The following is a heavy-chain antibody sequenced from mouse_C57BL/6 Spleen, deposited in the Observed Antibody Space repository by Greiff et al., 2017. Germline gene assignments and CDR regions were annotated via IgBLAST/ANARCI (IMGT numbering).Heavy chain of an antibody. CDR3: ASGGYSNYDYYAMDY. CDR2: IYPGDGDT. V-gene: IGHV1-82*01. D-gene: IGHD2-5*01. J-gene: IGHJ4*01. Sequence: QVQLQQSGPELVKPGASVKISCKASGYAFSSSWMNWVKQRPGKGLEWIGRIYPGDGDTNYNGKFKGKATLTADNSSSTAYMQLSSLTSEDSAVYFCASGGYSNYDYYAMDYWGQGTSVTVSS. CDR1: GYAFSSSW.